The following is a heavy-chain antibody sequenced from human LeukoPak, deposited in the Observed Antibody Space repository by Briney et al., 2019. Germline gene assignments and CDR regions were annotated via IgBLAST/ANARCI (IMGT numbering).Heavy chain of an antibody. CDR3: ARQVTTPSFDY. CDR1: GYSISSGYY. V-gene: IGHV4-38-2*01. CDR2: IYHSGST. D-gene: IGHD4-11*01. Sequence: SETLSLTCAVSGYSISSGYYWGWIRQPPGKGLEWIGGIYHSGSTYYNPSLKSRVTISVDTSKNQFSLKLSSVTAADTAVYYCARQVTTPSFDYWGQGTLVTVSS. J-gene: IGHJ4*02.